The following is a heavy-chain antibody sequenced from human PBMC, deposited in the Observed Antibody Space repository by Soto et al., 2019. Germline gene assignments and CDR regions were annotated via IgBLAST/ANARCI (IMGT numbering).Heavy chain of an antibody. V-gene: IGHV5-51*01. CDR2: IYPGDSITKYDSKT. D-gene: IGHD3-22*01. Sequence: GESLKISCKGSGYSFTRYWIGWVRQMPGKGLEWVAIIYPGDSITKYDSKTRYSPSFQGQVTISVDRSISTAYLQWSSLKASDTAIYYCARPGREPYDSDDYYSYFDYWGQGTPVTVSS. CDR1: GYSFTRYW. J-gene: IGHJ4*02. CDR3: ARPGREPYDSDDYYSYFDY.